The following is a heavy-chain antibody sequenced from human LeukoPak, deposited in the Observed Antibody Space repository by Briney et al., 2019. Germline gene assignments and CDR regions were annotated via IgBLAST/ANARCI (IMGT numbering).Heavy chain of an antibody. CDR3: ARGGTIYGPGSYYPSPDNYFDY. D-gene: IGHD3-10*01. CDR2: IYYSGTT. CDR1: GGSISSYH. Sequence: NPSETLSLTCTVSGGSISSYHWGWIRQPPGKGLEWIGSIYYSGTTYYNPSLKSRVTISVDTSKNQFSLKLSSVTAADTAVYYCARGGTIYGPGSYYPSPDNYFDYWGQGTLVPVSS. J-gene: IGHJ4*02. V-gene: IGHV4-39*07.